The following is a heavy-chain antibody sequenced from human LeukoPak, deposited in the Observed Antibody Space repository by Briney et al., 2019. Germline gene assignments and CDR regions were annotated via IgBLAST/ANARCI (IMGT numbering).Heavy chain of an antibody. V-gene: IGHV4-31*03. Sequence: PSQTLSLTCTVSGGSINNGGYYWSWIRQHPGKGLEWIGYIYYSGSSYYNPSLRSRVTISVDTSKNHFSLKLSSVTAADTAVYYCARGHPNYDFWSGYLYYYYYYMDVWGKGTTVTVSS. J-gene: IGHJ6*03. CDR1: GGSINNGGYY. D-gene: IGHD3-3*01. CDR3: ARGHPNYDFWSGYLYYYYYYMDV. CDR2: IYYSGSS.